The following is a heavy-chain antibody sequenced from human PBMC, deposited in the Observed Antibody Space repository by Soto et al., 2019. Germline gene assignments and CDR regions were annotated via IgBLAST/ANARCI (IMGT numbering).Heavy chain of an antibody. CDR2: IKQDGSEK. V-gene: IGHV3-7*01. Sequence: GGSRRLSCASSGFTFSSYWMSWVRQAPGKGLEWVANIKQDGSEKYYVDSVKGRFTISRDNAKNSLYLQMNSLRAEDTAVYYCARDVRVRAAARPFYYYYYYMAVRGKGTTVTVSS. CDR1: GFTFSSYW. J-gene: IGHJ6*03. CDR3: ARDVRVRAAARPFYYYYYYMAV. D-gene: IGHD6-6*01.